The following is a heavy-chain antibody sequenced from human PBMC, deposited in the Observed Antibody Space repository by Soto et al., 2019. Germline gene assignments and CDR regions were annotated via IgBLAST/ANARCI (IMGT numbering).Heavy chain of an antibody. CDR1: GFTFGDYY. CDR2: ISSSGSYP. V-gene: IGHV3-11*06. J-gene: IGHJ5*02. CDR3: VREVNSWFDP. Sequence: QVQLVESGGGLFKPGGSLRLSCTASGFTFGDYYMTWTRQAPGKGLEWVSYISSSGSYPNYADSVKGRFTLSRDNAKNSVYLQMDSLRAEDTAVYYCVREVNSWFDPWGQGTLVTVSS.